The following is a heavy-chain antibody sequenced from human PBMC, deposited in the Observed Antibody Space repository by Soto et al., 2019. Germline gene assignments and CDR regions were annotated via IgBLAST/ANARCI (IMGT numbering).Heavy chain of an antibody. CDR3: AHLDNYYYFDY. CDR1: GISLSTSGVG. D-gene: IGHD1-1*01. CDR2: IYWDDDQ. Sequence: QITLKESGPPLVKPTQTLTLTCTFSGISLSTSGVGVAWIRQPPGKALEWLALIYWDDDQRYSPSLKNRLTVTKDTSKNRVVLSMTNMDPVDTATYYCAHLDNYYYFDYWGQGSLVIVSS. V-gene: IGHV2-5*02. J-gene: IGHJ4*02.